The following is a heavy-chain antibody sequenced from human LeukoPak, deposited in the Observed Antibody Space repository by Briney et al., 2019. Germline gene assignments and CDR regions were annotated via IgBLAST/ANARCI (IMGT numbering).Heavy chain of an antibody. CDR1: GGSISSSSYY. J-gene: IGHJ4*02. CDR2: IYYSGST. CDR3: ARVIAARPWYSFDY. D-gene: IGHD6-6*01. V-gene: IGHV4-39*01. Sequence: SETLSLTCTVSGGSISSSSYYWGWIRQPPGKGLEWIGSIYYSGSTYYNPSLKSRVTISVDTSKNQFSLKLSSVTAADTAVYYCARVIAARPWYSFDYWGQGTLVTVSS.